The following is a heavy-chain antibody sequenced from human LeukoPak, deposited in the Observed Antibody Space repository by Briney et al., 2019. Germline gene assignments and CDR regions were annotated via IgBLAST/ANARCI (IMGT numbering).Heavy chain of an antibody. J-gene: IGHJ4*02. D-gene: IGHD6-6*01. CDR2: ISSSGSTI. V-gene: IGHV3-48*03. CDR1: GSTFSSYE. Sequence: GGSLRLSCAASGSTFSSYEMNWVRQAPGKGLEWVSYISSSGSTIYYADSVKGRFTISRDNAKNSLYLQMNSLRAEDTAVYYCAITSIAARTPVDYWGQGTLVTVSS. CDR3: AITSIAARTPVDY.